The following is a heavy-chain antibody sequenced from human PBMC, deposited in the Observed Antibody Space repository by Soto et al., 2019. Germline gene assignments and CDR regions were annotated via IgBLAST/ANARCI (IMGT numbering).Heavy chain of an antibody. V-gene: IGHV4-59*01. J-gene: IGHJ6*02. Sequence: SETLSLTCTVSGGSISSYYWSWIRQPPGKGLEWIGYIYYSGSTNYNPSLKSRVTISVDTSKNQFSLKLSSVTAADTAVYYCARTLGYCSGGSCYSPYYYYYYGMDVWGQGTTVTVSS. CDR2: IYYSGST. D-gene: IGHD2-15*01. CDR3: ARTLGYCSGGSCYSPYYYYYYGMDV. CDR1: GGSISSYY.